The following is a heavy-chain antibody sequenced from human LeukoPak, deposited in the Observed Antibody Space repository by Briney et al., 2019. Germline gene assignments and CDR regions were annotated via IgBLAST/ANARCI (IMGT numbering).Heavy chain of an antibody. CDR1: GFNLNYYW. V-gene: IGHV3-7*01. CDR2: IHHDESEM. Sequence: PGGSLRLSCEASGFNLNYYWLGWVRQAPGKGLEWVALIHHDESEMYYVDSVKGRFSISRDNAKSSVYLQMDSLRVDDTAVYYCSRWVSQYYFDYWGQGALVSVSS. CDR3: SRWVSQYYFDY. D-gene: IGHD5-24*01. J-gene: IGHJ4*02.